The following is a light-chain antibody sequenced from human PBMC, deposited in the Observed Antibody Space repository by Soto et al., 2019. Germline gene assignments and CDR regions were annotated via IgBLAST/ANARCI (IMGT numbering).Light chain of an antibody. CDR2: GTS. CDR3: QSFDSRLSGLV. V-gene: IGLV1-40*01. J-gene: IGLJ2*01. CDR1: SSNIGAGYD. Sequence: QSVLTQPPSVSGAPGQRVTISCTGSSSNIGAGYDVHWYQQLPGAAPKLLIYGTSNRPSGVPDRFSGFKSGTSASLAITELQADDEADYYCQSFDSRLSGLVVGGGTKLTVL.